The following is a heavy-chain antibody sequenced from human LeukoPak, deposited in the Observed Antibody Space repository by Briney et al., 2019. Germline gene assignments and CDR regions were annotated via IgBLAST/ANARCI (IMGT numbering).Heavy chain of an antibody. J-gene: IGHJ4*02. CDR3: AKGGDYPFDY. D-gene: IGHD4-11*01. CDR2: ITSDGSST. CDR1: GFTFSSYW. Sequence: GGSLRLSCAASGFTFSSYWMHWVRQDPGKGLVWVSRITSDGSSTSHADSVKGRFTTSRDNAKNTLYLQMNSLRAEDTAVYYCAKGGDYPFDYWGQGTLVTVSS. V-gene: IGHV3-74*01.